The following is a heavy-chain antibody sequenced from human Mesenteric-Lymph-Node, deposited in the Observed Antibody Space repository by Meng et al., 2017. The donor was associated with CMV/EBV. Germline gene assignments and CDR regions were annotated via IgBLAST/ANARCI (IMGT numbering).Heavy chain of an antibody. Sequence: SVSVSCHPSADTLNIYPFTCVRQAPGHRHESMRPIIPIVGITTSAQQFQRRLTFTADASTSTAYMELSSLRSDDTAVYYCARGLPPGHWGQGTLVTVSS. CDR3: ARGLPPGH. CDR1: ADTLNIYP. J-gene: IGHJ4*02. V-gene: IGHV1-69*01. D-gene: IGHD7-27*01. CDR2: IIPIVGIT.